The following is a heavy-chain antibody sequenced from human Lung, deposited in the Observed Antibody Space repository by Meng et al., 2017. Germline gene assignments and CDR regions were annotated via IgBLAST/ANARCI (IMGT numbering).Heavy chain of an antibody. J-gene: IGHJ4*02. CDR3: ARENVGDGGYDFDF. CDR1: GYTFTDYY. Sequence: QVQLGQSGAEVKKPGASLKVSCKASGYTFTDYYIHWVRQAPGQGLEWMGRINPNSGGTNYVQKFQGRVTMTRDTSISTAYMELTRLRSDDTAIYYCARENVGDGGYDFDFWGRGTLVTVSS. D-gene: IGHD5-12*01. V-gene: IGHV1-2*06. CDR2: INPNSGGT.